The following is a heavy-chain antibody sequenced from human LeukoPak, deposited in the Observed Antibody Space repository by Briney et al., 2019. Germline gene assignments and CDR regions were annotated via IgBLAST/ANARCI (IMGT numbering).Heavy chain of an antibody. J-gene: IGHJ4*02. V-gene: IGHV3-20*04. Sequence: RTGGSLRLSCAASGFTFDDYGMSWVRQAPGKGLEWVSGINWNGGSTGYADSVKGRFTISRDNAKNSLYLQMNSLRAEDTALYYCARSRYYDSSGYLDYWGQGTLVTVSS. CDR1: GFTFDDYG. CDR3: ARSRYYDSSGYLDY. D-gene: IGHD3-22*01. CDR2: INWNGGST.